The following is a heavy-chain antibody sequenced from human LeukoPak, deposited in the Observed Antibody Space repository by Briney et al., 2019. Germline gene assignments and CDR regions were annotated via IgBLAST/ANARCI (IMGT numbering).Heavy chain of an antibody. CDR2: IYYSGST. J-gene: IGHJ4*02. CDR1: GGSISSYY. CDR3: AKVGKAVAGISIWDPPATGYYFDY. Sequence: PSETLSLTCTVSGGSISSYYWSWIRQPPGKGLEWIGYIYYSGSTNYNPSLKSRVTISVDTSKNQFSLKLSSVTAADTAVYYCAKVGKAVAGISIWDPPATGYYFDYWGQGTLVTVSS. D-gene: IGHD6-19*01. V-gene: IGHV4-59*01.